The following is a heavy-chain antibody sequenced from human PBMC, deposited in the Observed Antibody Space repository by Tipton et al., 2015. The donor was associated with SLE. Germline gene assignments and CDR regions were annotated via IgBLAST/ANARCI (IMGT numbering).Heavy chain of an antibody. CDR1: GFTFGSYA. D-gene: IGHD2-21*01. CDR2: ISAYGGTT. Sequence: SLRLSCVASGFTFGSYAMSWVRQAPGKGLEWVSAISAYGGTTYDADSVKGRFTISRDNSHNTLYLQINSPTAEDTATYYCAKSPYRGNPGGFDYWGQGTLVTVSS. J-gene: IGHJ4*02. V-gene: IGHV3-23*01. CDR3: AKSPYRGNPGGFDY.